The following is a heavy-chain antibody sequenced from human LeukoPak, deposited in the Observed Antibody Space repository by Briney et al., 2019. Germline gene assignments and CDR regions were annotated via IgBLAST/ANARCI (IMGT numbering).Heavy chain of an antibody. Sequence: PSETLSLTCTVSGGSISSYYWSWIRQPPGKGLEWIGYIYYSGSTNYHPSLKSRVTISVDTSKNQFSLKLSSVTAADTAVYYCARVALEESPIIYMVRGVIIESGLLGYYYYYMDVWGKGTTVTISS. CDR3: ARVALEESPIIYMVRGVIIESGLLGYYYYYMDV. CDR1: GGSISSYY. J-gene: IGHJ6*03. D-gene: IGHD3-10*01. V-gene: IGHV4-59*01. CDR2: IYYSGST.